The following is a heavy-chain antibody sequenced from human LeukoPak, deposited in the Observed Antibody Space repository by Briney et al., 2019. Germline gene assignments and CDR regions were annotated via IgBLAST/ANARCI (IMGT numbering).Heavy chain of an antibody. V-gene: IGHV3-33*03. Sequence: PGGSLRLSCAASGFTFSSYGMHWVRQAPGKGLEWVAVIWYDGSNKYYADSVKGRFTISRDNAKNTLYLQMNSLRAEDTAVYYCARGLTIFGAVNDAFDIWGQGTMVTVSS. CDR3: ARGLTIFGAVNDAFDI. D-gene: IGHD3-3*01. CDR2: IWYDGSNK. CDR1: GFTFSSYG. J-gene: IGHJ3*02.